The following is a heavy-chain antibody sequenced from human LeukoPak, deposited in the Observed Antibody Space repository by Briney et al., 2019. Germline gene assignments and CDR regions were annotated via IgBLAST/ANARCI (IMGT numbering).Heavy chain of an antibody. Sequence: ASVKVSCQASGYRFIGYYMHWLRQAPGQGLEWMGWINPNSGGTNYAQKFQGRVTMTRDTSISTAYMELSRLRSDDTAVYYCARNTIWTGYYAFDFWGQGTLVTVSS. CDR3: ARNTIWTGYYAFDF. V-gene: IGHV1-2*02. D-gene: IGHD3/OR15-3a*01. CDR1: GYRFIGYY. CDR2: INPNSGGT. J-gene: IGHJ3*01.